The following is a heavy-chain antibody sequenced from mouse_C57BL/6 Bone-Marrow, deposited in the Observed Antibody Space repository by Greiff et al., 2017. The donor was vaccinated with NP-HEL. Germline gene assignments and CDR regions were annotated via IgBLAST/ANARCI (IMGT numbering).Heavy chain of an antibody. D-gene: IGHD1-1*01. CDR3: ARWDYYGGSYRGWYFGV. V-gene: IGHV1-7*01. J-gene: IGHJ1*03. CDR2: INPSSGYT. Sequence: QVQLKESGAELAKPGASVKLSCKASGYTFTSYWMHWVKQRPGQGLEWIGYINPSSGYTKYNQKFKDKATLTAAKSSSTAYMQLSRRTYEDSAVYYCARWDYYGGSYRGWYFGVWGTGTTVTVAS. CDR1: GYTFTSYW.